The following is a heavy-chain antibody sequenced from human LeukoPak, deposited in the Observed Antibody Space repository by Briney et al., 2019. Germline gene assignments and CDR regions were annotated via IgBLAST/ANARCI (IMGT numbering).Heavy chain of an antibody. D-gene: IGHD3-10*01. J-gene: IGHJ4*02. V-gene: IGHV3-23*01. CDR1: GFTFSSSA. Sequence: GGSLRLSCAASGFTFSSSAMNWVRQAPGKGLEWVATISAIGDRTKYADSVKGRFTISRENSKKTLFLQMNGLRAEDRAVYYCAKGYYGSGSYGWFDYGGQGTLVTVPS. CDR2: ISAIGDRT. CDR3: AKGYYGSGSYGWFDY.